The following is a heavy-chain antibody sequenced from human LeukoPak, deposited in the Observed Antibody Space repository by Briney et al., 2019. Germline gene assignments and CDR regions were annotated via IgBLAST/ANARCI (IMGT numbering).Heavy chain of an antibody. J-gene: IGHJ6*03. CDR1: APTFSSYA. D-gene: IGHD2-8*01. Sequence: SVKVSCKPSAPTFSSYATSCERQAPGRGLEWKGWIIPIFGTANYAQKIQGRVTITTDESTSTAYMELSSLRSEDTAVYYCARAPLYCTNGVCPESNYYYYYMDVWGKGTTVTVPS. CDR3: ARAPLYCTNGVCPESNYYYYYMDV. CDR2: IIPIFGTA. V-gene: IGHV1-69*05.